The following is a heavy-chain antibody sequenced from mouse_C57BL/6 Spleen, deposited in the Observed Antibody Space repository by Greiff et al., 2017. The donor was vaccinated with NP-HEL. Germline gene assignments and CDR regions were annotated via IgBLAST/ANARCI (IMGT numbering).Heavy chain of an antibody. CDR2: IDPEDGET. CDR3: ARDYYDGSSYPYYYAMDY. D-gene: IGHD1-1*01. J-gene: IGHJ4*01. V-gene: IGHV14-2*01. Sequence: DVKLQESGAELVKPGASVKLSCTASGFNIKDYYMHWVKQRTEQGLEWIGRIDPEDGETKYAPKFQGKATITADTSSNTAYLQLSSLKSEDTAVYYCARDYYDGSSYPYYYAMDYWGQGTSVTVSS. CDR1: GFNIKDYY.